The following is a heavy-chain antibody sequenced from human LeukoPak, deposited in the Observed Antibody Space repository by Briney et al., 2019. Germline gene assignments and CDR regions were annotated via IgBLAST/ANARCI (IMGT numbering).Heavy chain of an antibody. CDR3: AKGSDYGDYGPY. CDR1: GFTFSSYA. CDR2: ISGSGGST. Sequence: GGSLRLSCAASGFTFSSYAMSWVRQARGKWLEWVSAISGSGGSTYYADSVKGRFTISRDNSKNTLYLQMNSLRAEDTAVYYCAKGSDYGDYGPYWGQGTLVTVSS. J-gene: IGHJ4*02. V-gene: IGHV3-23*01. D-gene: IGHD4-17*01.